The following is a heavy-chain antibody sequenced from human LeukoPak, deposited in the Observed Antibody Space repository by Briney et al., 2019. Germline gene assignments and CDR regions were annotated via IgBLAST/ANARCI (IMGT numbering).Heavy chain of an antibody. D-gene: IGHD2-15*01. Sequence: KPSETLSLTCAVYGGSFSGYYWSWIRQPPGKGLEWIGEINHSGSTNYNPSLKSRVTISVDTSKNQFSLKLSSVTAADTAVYYCARRDDCNGGSCKLGYWGQGTLVTVSS. CDR2: INHSGST. V-gene: IGHV4-34*01. CDR1: GGSFSGYY. J-gene: IGHJ4*02. CDR3: ARRDDCNGGSCKLGY.